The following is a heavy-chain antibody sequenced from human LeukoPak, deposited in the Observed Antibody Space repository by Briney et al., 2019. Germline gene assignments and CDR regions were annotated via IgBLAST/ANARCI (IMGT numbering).Heavy chain of an antibody. D-gene: IGHD3-22*01. CDR2: IYYSGST. Sequence: SETLSLTCTVSGGSISSYYWSWIRQPPGKGLEWIGYIYYSGSTNFNPSLKSRVTISVDTSKNHFSLKLNSVTAADTAVYYCARGQWLPVFDFWGQGTLVTVSS. CDR1: GGSISSYY. J-gene: IGHJ4*02. CDR3: ARGQWLPVFDF. V-gene: IGHV4-59*01.